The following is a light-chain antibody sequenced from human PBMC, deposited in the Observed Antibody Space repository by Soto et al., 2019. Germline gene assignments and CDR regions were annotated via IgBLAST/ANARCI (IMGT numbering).Light chain of an antibody. CDR3: EQDNNWPRT. J-gene: IGKJ1*01. CDR1: QSVSSN. CDR2: GAS. Sequence: EVGFTQSPGTLSFSPGERATLSCRASQSVSSNLAWYQQNPGQAPRLLIYGASTRATGIPASFSVSGSGTEFTLTISSLQSEDCAVDKSEQDNNWPRTFGQGTK. V-gene: IGKV3-15*01.